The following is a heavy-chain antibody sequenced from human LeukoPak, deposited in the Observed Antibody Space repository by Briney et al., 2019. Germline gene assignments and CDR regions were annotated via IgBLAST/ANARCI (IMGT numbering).Heavy chain of an antibody. J-gene: IGHJ4*02. V-gene: IGHV3-7*01. CDR1: GFTFSGYW. CDR3: ARDTYDSSGYVDY. CDR2: IKQDGSEK. Sequence: GGSLRLSCAASGFTFSGYWMSWVRQAPGKGLEWVANIKQDGSEKYYVDSVKGRFTISRDNAKNSLYLQMNSLRAEDTAVYYCARDTYDSSGYVDYWGQGTLVTVSS. D-gene: IGHD3-22*01.